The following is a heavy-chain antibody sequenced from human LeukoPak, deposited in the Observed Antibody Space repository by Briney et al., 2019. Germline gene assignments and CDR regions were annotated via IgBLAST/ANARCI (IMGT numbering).Heavy chain of an antibody. CDR2: ISAYNGNT. Sequence: ASVKVSCKDSGYTFTSYGISWVRQAPGQGLEWMGWISAYNGNTNYAQKLQGRVTMTTDTSTSTAYMELRSLRSDDTAVYYCAREYCSSTSCYHPRAFDIWGQGTMVTVSS. V-gene: IGHV1-18*01. CDR3: AREYCSSTSCYHPRAFDI. CDR1: GYTFTSYG. D-gene: IGHD2-2*01. J-gene: IGHJ3*02.